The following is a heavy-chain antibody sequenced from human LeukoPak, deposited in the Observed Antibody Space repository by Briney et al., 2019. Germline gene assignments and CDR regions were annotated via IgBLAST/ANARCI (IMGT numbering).Heavy chain of an antibody. CDR1: GGSFSGYY. CDR3: ARGHRAMVRSALLFDY. CDR2: INHSRST. J-gene: IGHJ4*02. V-gene: IGHV4-34*01. Sequence: SETLSLTCAVYGGSFSGYYWSWIRQPPGKGLEWIGEINHSRSTNYNPSLKSRVTISVDTSKNQFSLKLSSVTAADTAVYYCARGHRAMVRSALLFDYWGQGTLVTVSS. D-gene: IGHD2-21*01.